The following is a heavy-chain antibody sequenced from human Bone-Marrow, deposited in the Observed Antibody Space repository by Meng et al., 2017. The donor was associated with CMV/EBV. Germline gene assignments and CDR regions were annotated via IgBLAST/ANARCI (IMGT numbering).Heavy chain of an antibody. D-gene: IGHD4/OR15-4a*01. J-gene: IGHJ5*02. CDR1: GDSISSGSISSGDYY. V-gene: IGHV4-30-4*08. CDR2: IYHSGST. CDR3: ARYEYGDNWFDP. Sequence: SETLSLTRTVSGDSISSGSISSGDYYWSWVRQPPGKGLEWIGYIYHSGSTYFNPSLKSRVTISVDTSKNQFSLKLSSVTAADTAMYYCARYEYGDNWFDPWGQGTLVTVSS.